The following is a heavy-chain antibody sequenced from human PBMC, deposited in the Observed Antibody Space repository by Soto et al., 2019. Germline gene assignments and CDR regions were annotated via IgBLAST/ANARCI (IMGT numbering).Heavy chain of an antibody. V-gene: IGHV3-23*01. Sequence: GGSLTLSCAASGFTFSSYAMSCVRQAPGKGLEWVSAISGSGGITYYADSVNGRFTISIDNSKNTLYLQMNSLRAEDTAVYYCARCRGYSYGYDYYYYGMEVWGQGSPVTVSS. CDR2: ISGSGGIT. J-gene: IGHJ6*02. CDR3: ARCRGYSYGYDYYYYGMEV. CDR1: GFTFSSYA. D-gene: IGHD5-18*01.